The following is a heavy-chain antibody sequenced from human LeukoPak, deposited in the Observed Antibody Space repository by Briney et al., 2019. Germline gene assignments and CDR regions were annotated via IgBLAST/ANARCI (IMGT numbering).Heavy chain of an antibody. CDR2: ISSSSSYI. J-gene: IGHJ6*02. V-gene: IGHV3-21*01. CDR1: GFTFSSYS. CDR3: AREGVWRQQLVDYYYGMDV. D-gene: IGHD6-13*01. Sequence: GGYLRLSCAASGFTFSSYSMNWVRQAPGKGLEWVSSISSSSSYIYYADSVKGRFTISRDNAKNTLYLQMNSLRAEDTAVYYCAREGVWRQQLVDYYYGMDVWGQGTTVTVSS.